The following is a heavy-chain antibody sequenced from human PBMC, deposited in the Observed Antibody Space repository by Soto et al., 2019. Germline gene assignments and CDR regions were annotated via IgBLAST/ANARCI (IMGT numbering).Heavy chain of an antibody. CDR1: GYTFTGYY. CDR3: ARDMPAYDHYGMDV. V-gene: IGHV1-2*02. J-gene: IGHJ6*02. Sequence: ASVKVSCKASGYTFTGYYMHWVRQAPGQGLEWMGWINPNSGGTNYAQKFQGRVTMTRDTSISTTYMELSRLRSDDTAVYYCARDMPAYDHYGMDVWGQGTTVTVSS. D-gene: IGHD3-3*01. CDR2: INPNSGGT.